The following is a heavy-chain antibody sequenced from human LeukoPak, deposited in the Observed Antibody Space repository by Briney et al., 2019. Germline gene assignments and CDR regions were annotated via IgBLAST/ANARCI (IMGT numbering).Heavy chain of an antibody. CDR3: ARVGPGSSSPNNWFDP. D-gene: IGHD6-6*01. CDR2: MNPNSGNT. J-gene: IGHJ5*02. CDR1: GYTFTSYD. V-gene: IGHV1-8*01. Sequence: GASVKVSCKASGYTFTSYDINWVRQATGQGLEWMGWMNPNSGNTGYAQKFQGRVTMTRNTSISTAYMELSSLRSEDTAVYYCARVGPGSSSPNNWFDPWGQGTLVTVSS.